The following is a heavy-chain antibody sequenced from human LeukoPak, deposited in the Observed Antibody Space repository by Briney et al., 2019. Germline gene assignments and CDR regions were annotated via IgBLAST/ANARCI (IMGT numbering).Heavy chain of an antibody. CDR1: GYTFTSYG. Sequence: ASVKVSCKASGYTFTSYGISWVRQAPGQGLEWMGWINPNSGGTNFAQKFQGRVTMTRDTSISTAYMELTSLTSDDTAVYYCARDSGDFYGSGSYYLPWGQGTLVTVSS. D-gene: IGHD3-10*01. CDR3: ARDSGDFYGSGSYYLP. CDR2: INPNSGGT. V-gene: IGHV1-2*02. J-gene: IGHJ5*02.